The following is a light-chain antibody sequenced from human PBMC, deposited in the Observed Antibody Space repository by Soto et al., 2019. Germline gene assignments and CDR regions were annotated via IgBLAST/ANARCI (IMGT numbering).Light chain of an antibody. CDR1: SSDVGRYKY. J-gene: IGLJ2*01. CDR3: SSYTTNTTLI. CDR2: DVS. Sequence: QSALTQPASVSGSPRQSITISCTGTSSDVGRYKYVSWYQQQPGKAPKLILFDVSNRPSGVSNRFSGSKSGNTASLTISGLRAEDEADYYCSSYTTNTTLIFGGGTKLTVL. V-gene: IGLV2-14*01.